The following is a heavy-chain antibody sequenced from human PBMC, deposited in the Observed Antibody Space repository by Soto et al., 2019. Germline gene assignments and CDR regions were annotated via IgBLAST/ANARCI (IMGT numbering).Heavy chain of an antibody. CDR3: AKWGDRGWYITY. CDR1: GFPFSSYA. V-gene: IGHV3-23*01. D-gene: IGHD6-19*01. CDR2: ISGSGGST. J-gene: IGHJ4*02. Sequence: EVQLLESGGGLVQPGGSLRLSCAASGFPFSSYAMSWVRQAPGKGLEWVSAISGSGGSTYYADSVKGRFTISRANSKNTLYLQMNSLRAEDTAVYYCAKWGDRGWYITYWGQGTLVTVSS.